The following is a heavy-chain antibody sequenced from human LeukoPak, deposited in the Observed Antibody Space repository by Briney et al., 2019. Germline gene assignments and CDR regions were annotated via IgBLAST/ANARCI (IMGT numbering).Heavy chain of an antibody. CDR1: GFIFTNAW. J-gene: IGHJ4*02. CDR3: STPSF. CDR2: IKSKTDGGTI. Sequence: KPGGSLRLSCATSGFIFTNAWMKWVRQAPGKGLEWVGRIKSKTDGGTIDYAAPVKGRFTISRGDSKNTLYLQMDNLKTEDTAIYYCSTPSFWGQGTLVTVSS. V-gene: IGHV3-15*07.